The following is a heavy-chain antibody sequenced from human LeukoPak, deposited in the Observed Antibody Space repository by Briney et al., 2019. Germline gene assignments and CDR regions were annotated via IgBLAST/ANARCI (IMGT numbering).Heavy chain of an antibody. V-gene: IGHV1-18*01. CDR1: GYTFTSYD. D-gene: IGHD4-23*01. Sequence: ASVKVSCKASGYTFTSYDINWVRQATGQGLEWMGWISAYNGNTNYAQKLQGRVTMTTDTSTSTAYMELRSLRSEDTAVYYCARGSHSGGGKNNWFDPWGQGTLVTVSS. CDR3: ARGSHSGGGKNNWFDP. J-gene: IGHJ5*02. CDR2: ISAYNGNT.